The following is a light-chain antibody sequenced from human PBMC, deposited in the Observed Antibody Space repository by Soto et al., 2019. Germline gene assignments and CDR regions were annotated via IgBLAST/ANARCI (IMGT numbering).Light chain of an antibody. V-gene: IGKV1-39*01. Sequence: DIQMTQTPSSLSASVGDRVTITCRASQSISNYLNWYQQKPGKAPELLIYAASTLQSGVPSRFSGSGSGTDFTLTISCLQSEDFATYYCQQYYSFPVTFGQGTKVDI. J-gene: IGKJ1*01. CDR3: QQYYSFPVT. CDR1: QSISNY. CDR2: AAS.